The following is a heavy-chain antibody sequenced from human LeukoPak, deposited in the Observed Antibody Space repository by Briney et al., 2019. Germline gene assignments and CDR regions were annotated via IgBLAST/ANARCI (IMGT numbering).Heavy chain of an antibody. Sequence: GGSLRLSCAASGFTVSSNYMSWVRQAPGKGLEWVSVIYSGGSTYYADSVRGRFTISRDNAKHSLYLQMNSLRAEDTAVYYCARSQGHLDYWGQGTLVTVSS. J-gene: IGHJ4*02. CDR2: IYSGGST. CDR3: ARSQGHLDY. V-gene: IGHV3-53*01. CDR1: GFTVSSNY.